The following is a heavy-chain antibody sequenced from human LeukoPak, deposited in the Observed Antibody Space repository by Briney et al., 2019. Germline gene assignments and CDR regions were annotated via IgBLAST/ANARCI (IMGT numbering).Heavy chain of an antibody. CDR2: IDYSGSA. D-gene: IGHD6-19*01. Sequence: SETLSLTCTVSGGSISSYYWSWIRQPPGKGLEWVGYIDYSGSANYNPSLKSRVTISVGPSKNHFFFELSSVTAADTAVYYCARHVAKAVAGPDYFDYWGQGTLVTVSS. J-gene: IGHJ4*02. V-gene: IGHV4-59*08. CDR1: GGSISSYY. CDR3: ARHVAKAVAGPDYFDY.